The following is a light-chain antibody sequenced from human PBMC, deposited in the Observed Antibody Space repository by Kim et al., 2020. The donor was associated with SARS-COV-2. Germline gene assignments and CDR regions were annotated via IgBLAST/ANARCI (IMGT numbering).Light chain of an antibody. J-gene: IGLJ2*01. Sequence: SVPPGQTASITCAGDKLGDKYGCWYQQKPGQSPVLVIYQDSKRTSGIPERFSGSNSGNTATLTISGTQAMDEADNYCQAWDSSTVVFGGGTQLTVL. V-gene: IGLV3-1*01. CDR2: QDS. CDR1: KLGDKY. CDR3: QAWDSSTVV.